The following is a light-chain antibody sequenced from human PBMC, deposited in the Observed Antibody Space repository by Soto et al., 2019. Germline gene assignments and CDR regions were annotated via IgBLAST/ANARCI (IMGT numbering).Light chain of an antibody. CDR2: LGS. CDR3: MQALQTPRFT. Sequence: DIVMTQSPLSLPVTPGEPASISCRSSQSLLHSNGYNYLDWYLQKPGQSPQLLIYLGSNRSSGVPDRFSGSASGTDFTLKISRVEAEDVGVYYCMQALQTPRFTFGPGTKVDIK. J-gene: IGKJ3*01. CDR1: QSLLHSNGYNY. V-gene: IGKV2-28*01.